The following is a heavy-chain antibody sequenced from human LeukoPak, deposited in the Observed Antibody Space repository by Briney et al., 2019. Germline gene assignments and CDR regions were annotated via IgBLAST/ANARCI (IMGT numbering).Heavy chain of an antibody. V-gene: IGHV3-74*01. D-gene: IGHD1-14*01. J-gene: IGHJ4*02. Sequence: GGSLRLSCAASGFTFSSHLMHWVRQAQGTGLVWVSSVKSDGTATNYADSVKGRFTISRDNAKNTLYLQMNSLRVEDTAVYYCIRKFATGDWGQGTLVTVSS. CDR1: GFTFSSHL. CDR2: VKSDGTAT. CDR3: IRKFATGD.